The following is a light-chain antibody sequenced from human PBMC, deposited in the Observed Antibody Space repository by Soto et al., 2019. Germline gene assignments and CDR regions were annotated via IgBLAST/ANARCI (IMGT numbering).Light chain of an antibody. J-gene: IGLJ1*01. CDR1: SSNVGSYHL. Sequence: QSALTQPASVSGSPGQSITISCTGTSSNVGSYHLVSWYQQHPGTAPKLITYEGSKRPSGVSNRFSGSKSGNTSSLTISGLQAEGEADYYCCSFAGTSTYVFGTGTKVTV. CDR2: EGS. CDR3: CSFAGTSTYV. V-gene: IGLV2-23*01.